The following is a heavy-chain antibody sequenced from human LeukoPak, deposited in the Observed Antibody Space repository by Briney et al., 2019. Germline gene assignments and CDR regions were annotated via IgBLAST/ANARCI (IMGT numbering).Heavy chain of an antibody. J-gene: IGHJ4*02. Sequence: SETLSLTCAVYGGSFSGYYWSWIRQPPGKGLEWIGEINHSGSTNYNPSLKSRVTISVDTSMNQFSLKLSSVTAADTAVYYCARLRYQRDYWGQGTLVTVSS. CDR3: ARLRYQRDY. CDR2: INHSGST. D-gene: IGHD1-14*01. CDR1: GGSFSGYY. V-gene: IGHV4-34*01.